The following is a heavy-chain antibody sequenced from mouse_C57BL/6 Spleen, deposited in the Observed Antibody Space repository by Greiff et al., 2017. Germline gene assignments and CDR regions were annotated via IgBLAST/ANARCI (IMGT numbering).Heavy chain of an antibody. V-gene: IGHV5-17*01. Sequence: EVKVVESGGGLVKPGGSLKLSCAASGFTFSDYGMHWVRQAPEKGLEWVAYISSGSSTIYYADTVQGRFTISRDNAKNTLFRQMTSLRSEDTAMYYCARGGRQLRPYYFDYWGQGTTLTVSS. CDR2: ISSGSSTI. CDR1: GFTFSDYG. D-gene: IGHD3-2*02. J-gene: IGHJ2*01. CDR3: ARGGRQLRPYYFDY.